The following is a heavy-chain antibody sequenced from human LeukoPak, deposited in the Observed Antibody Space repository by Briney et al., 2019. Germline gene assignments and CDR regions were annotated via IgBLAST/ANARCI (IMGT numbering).Heavy chain of an antibody. D-gene: IGHD3-9*01. CDR1: GGTFSSYA. CDR3: ARGGDYDILTGYYTGFPSYYFDY. V-gene: IGHV1-69*06. CDR2: IIPIFGTA. J-gene: IGHJ4*02. Sequence: ASVKVACEASGGTFSSYAISWVRQAPGQGLEWMGEIIPIFGTANYAQKFQGRVTITADKSTSTAYMELSSLRSEDTAVYYCARGGDYDILTGYYTGFPSYYFDYWGQGTLVTVSS.